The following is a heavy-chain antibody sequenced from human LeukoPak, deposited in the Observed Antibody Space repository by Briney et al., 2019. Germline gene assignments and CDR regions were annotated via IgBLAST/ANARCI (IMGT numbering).Heavy chain of an antibody. D-gene: IGHD3-22*01. J-gene: IGHJ4*02. V-gene: IGHV4-4*07. CDR2: IYTSGST. Sequence: SETLSLTCTVSGGSISSYYWSWIRQPAGKGLEWIGRIYTSGSTNYNPSLKSRVTMSVDTSKNQFSLKLSSVTAADTAVYYCARDSYYYDSSGYTRFDYWGQETLVTVSS. CDR1: GGSISSYY. CDR3: ARDSYYYDSSGYTRFDY.